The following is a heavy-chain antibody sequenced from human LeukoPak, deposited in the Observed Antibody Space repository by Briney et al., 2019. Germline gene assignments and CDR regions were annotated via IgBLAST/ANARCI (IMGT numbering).Heavy chain of an antibody. CDR2: IIPIFGTA. V-gene: IGHV1-69*05. CDR1: GGTFSSYA. J-gene: IGHJ4*02. D-gene: IGHD6-6*01. CDR3: ARADPFGSSLDY. Sequence: SVTVSCKASGGTFSSYAISWVRQAPGQGLEWMGGIIPIFGTANYAQKFQGRVTITTDESTSTAYMELSSLRSEDTAVYYCARADPFGSSLDYWGQGTLVTVSS.